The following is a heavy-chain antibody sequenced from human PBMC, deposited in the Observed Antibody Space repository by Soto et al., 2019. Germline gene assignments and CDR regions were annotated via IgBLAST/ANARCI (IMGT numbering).Heavy chain of an antibody. Sequence: PXXSLKISCKGSGYSFTRYWICWVRQMPGKGLEWMGRIDPSDSYTNYSPSFQGHVTISADKSISTAYLQWSSLKASDTAMYYCARHPYDSSGYYHNWFDPWGQGTLVTVS. CDR3: ARHPYDSSGYYHNWFDP. CDR2: IDPSDSYT. J-gene: IGHJ5*02. D-gene: IGHD3-22*01. V-gene: IGHV5-10-1*01. CDR1: GYSFTRYW.